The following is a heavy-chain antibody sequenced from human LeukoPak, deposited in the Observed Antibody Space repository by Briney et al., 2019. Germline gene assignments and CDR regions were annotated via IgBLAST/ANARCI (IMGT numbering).Heavy chain of an antibody. J-gene: IGHJ4*02. CDR2: ISYDGNHQ. CDR1: GFTFNSYG. CDR3: ARASGRDKTGGFDY. Sequence: GGSLRLSCAASGFTFNSYGMLWVRQAPSRGLEWVTVISYDGNHQYYADSVKGRFTISRDNSKNTVYLQMNGLRVEDTAIYYCARASGRDKTGGFDYWGQGTLVAVS. V-gene: IGHV3-30*03. D-gene: IGHD3-10*01.